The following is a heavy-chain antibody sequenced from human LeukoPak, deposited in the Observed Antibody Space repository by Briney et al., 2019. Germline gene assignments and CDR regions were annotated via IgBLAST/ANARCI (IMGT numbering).Heavy chain of an antibody. CDR1: GGSISSYY. V-gene: IGHV4-4*07. D-gene: IGHD2-2*01. CDR2: IYTSGST. CDR3: AREIGVVGGYRPTGPFDY. Sequence: SETLSLTCTVSGGSISSYYWSWIRQPAGKGLEWIGRIYTSGSTNYNPSLKSRVTMSVDTSKNQFSLKLSSVTAADTAVYYCAREIGVVGGYRPTGPFDYWGQGTLVTVSS. J-gene: IGHJ4*02.